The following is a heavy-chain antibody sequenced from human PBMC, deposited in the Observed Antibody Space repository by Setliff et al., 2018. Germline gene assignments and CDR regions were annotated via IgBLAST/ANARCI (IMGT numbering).Heavy chain of an antibody. J-gene: IGHJ4*02. Sequence: SETLSLTCTVSGYSISSGYIWGWIRQPPGKGLEWIGEIIHSGSTNYNPSLKSRVTISMDTSKNQFSLKVSSVTAADTAVYYCARSFSRREKFLLDYWGQGALVTVS. CDR3: ARSFSRREKFLLDY. CDR2: IIHSGST. V-gene: IGHV4-38-2*02. CDR1: GYSISSGYI.